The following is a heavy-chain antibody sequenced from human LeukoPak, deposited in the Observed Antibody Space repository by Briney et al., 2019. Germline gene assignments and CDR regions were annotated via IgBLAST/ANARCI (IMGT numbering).Heavy chain of an antibody. CDR3: ARDQAWLQSFGGQSRGYFDL. Sequence: AETLSLTCTVSGGSISRNYWSWIRQPPGKGLEWIGYISYSRSTNYNPSLKSRVTISLDASKNQFSLKLSSVIAADTAVYYCARDQAWLQSFGGQSRGYFDLWGRGTLVTVSS. D-gene: IGHD5-24*01. CDR1: GGSISRNY. V-gene: IGHV4-59*01. J-gene: IGHJ2*01. CDR2: ISYSRST.